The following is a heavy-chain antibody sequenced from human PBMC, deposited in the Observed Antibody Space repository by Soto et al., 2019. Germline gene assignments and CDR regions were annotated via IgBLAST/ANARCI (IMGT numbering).Heavy chain of an antibody. J-gene: IGHJ5*02. D-gene: IGHD5-12*01. CDR3: ARHVETWLQPLNWFDP. V-gene: IGHV4-39*01. CDR2: IYYSGST. CDR1: GGSISSSSYY. Sequence: QLQLQESGPGLVKPSETLSLTCTVSGGSISSSSYYWGWIRQPPGKGLEWIGSIYYSGSTYYNPSLKSRVTISVDTSKNQFSLKLSSVTAADTAVYYCARHVETWLQPLNWFDPWGQGTLVTVSS.